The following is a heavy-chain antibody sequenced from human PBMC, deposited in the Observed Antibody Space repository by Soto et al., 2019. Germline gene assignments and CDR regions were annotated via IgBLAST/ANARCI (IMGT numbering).Heavy chain of an antibody. V-gene: IGHV4-59*01. CDR1: GDSMTDSY. CDR2: IYYSGST. J-gene: IGHJ5*02. Sequence: SETLCLTCTVAGDSMTDSYLSLLRLLPGKGLEWVGYIYYSGSTNYNPSLKSRVNISVDTSKNQFSLKLSSVTAADTAVYYCARVGQMATITWFDPWGQGTLVTVSS. D-gene: IGHD5-12*01. CDR3: ARVGQMATITWFDP.